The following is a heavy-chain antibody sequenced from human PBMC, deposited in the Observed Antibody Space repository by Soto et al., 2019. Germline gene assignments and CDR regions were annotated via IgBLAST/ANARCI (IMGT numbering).Heavy chain of an antibody. CDR2: IYYSGST. CDR1: GGSISSYY. CDR3: VRGGDFWSGYYYYYYGMDV. V-gene: IGHV4-59*01. Sequence: PSETLSLTCTVSGGSISSYYWSWIRQPPGKGLEWIGYIYYSGSTNYNPSLKSRVTISVDTSKNQFSLKLSSVTAADTAVYYCVRGGDFWSGYYYYYYGMDVWGQGTTVT. D-gene: IGHD3-3*01. J-gene: IGHJ6*02.